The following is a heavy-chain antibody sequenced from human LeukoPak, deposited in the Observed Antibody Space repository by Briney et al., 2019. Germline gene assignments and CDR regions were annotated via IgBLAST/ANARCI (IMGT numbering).Heavy chain of an antibody. V-gene: IGHV3-23*01. CDR3: AKGPLLWN. CDR1: GFTVSSNY. J-gene: IGHJ4*02. Sequence: QSGGSLRLSCAASGFTVSSNYMSWVRQAPGKGLEWVSSISGSGGSTYYADSVKGRFTISRDNSKNTLYLQMNSLRAEDTAVYYCAKGPLLWNWGQGTLVTVSS. CDR2: ISGSGGST. D-gene: IGHD2/OR15-2a*01.